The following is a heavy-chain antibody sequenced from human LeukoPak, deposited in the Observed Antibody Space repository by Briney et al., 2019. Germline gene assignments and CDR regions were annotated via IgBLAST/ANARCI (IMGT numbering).Heavy chain of an antibody. Sequence: ASVKVSCKASGGTFSSYAISWVRQAPGQGLEWMGGIIPIFGTASYAQKFQGRVTITADESTSTAYMELSSLRSEDTAVYYCARGGSYERAYYYYYMDVWGKGTTVTISS. J-gene: IGHJ6*03. CDR1: GGTFSSYA. V-gene: IGHV1-69*13. CDR2: IIPIFGTA. CDR3: ARGGSYERAYYYYYMDV. D-gene: IGHD1-26*01.